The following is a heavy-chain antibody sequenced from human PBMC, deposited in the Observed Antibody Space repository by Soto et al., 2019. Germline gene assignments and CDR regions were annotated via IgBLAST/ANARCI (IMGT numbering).Heavy chain of an antibody. J-gene: IGHJ4*02. CDR1: GGSISSYY. Sequence: SETLSLTCTVSGGSISSYYWSWIRQPPGKGLEWIGYIYYSGSTYYNPSLKSRVTISVDTSKNQFSLKLSSVTAADTAVYYCARGGPAFGVVTSVVYWGQGTLVTVSS. V-gene: IGHV4-59*08. CDR3: ARGGPAFGVVTSVVY. CDR2: IYYSGST. D-gene: IGHD3-3*01.